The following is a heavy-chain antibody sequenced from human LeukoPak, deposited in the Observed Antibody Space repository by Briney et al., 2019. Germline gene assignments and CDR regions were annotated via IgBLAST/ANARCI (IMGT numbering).Heavy chain of an antibody. J-gene: IGHJ6*02. V-gene: IGHV1-2*02. CDR2: INPNSGGT. D-gene: IGHD2-2*01. Sequence: ASVKVSCKASGYTFTGYYMHWVRQAPGQGLEWMGWINPNSGGTNYAQKFQGRVTMTRDTSISTAYMELSRLRSDDTAVYYCARGRGYCSSTSCYARLPYYYYGMDVWGQGTTVTVSS. CDR3: ARGRGYCSSTSCYARLPYYYYGMDV. CDR1: GYTFTGYY.